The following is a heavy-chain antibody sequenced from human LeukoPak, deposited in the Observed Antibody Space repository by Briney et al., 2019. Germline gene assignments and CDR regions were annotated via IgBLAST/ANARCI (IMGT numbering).Heavy chain of an antibody. CDR3: ARVVSRRGPYYDILTGSYLYYYYGMDV. J-gene: IGHJ6*02. CDR1: GYTFTSYG. Sequence: ASVKVSCKASGYTFTSYGISWVRQAPGQGLEWMGWISAYNGNTNYAQKLQGRVTMTTGTSTSTAYMELRSLRSDDTAVYYCARVVSRRGPYYDILTGSYLYYYYGMDVWGQGTTVTVSS. D-gene: IGHD3-9*01. CDR2: ISAYNGNT. V-gene: IGHV1-18*01.